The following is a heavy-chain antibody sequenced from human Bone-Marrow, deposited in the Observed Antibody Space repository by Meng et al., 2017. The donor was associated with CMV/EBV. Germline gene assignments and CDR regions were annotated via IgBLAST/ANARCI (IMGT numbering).Heavy chain of an antibody. D-gene: IGHD1-26*01. V-gene: IGHV3-53*01. J-gene: IGHJ6*02. CDR3: AKDRGVGATDYYYYGMDV. CDR1: GFTVSSNY. Sequence: GGSLRLSCAASGFTVSSNYMSWVRQAPGKGLEWVSVIYSGGSTYYADSVKGRFTITRDNSKNTLYLQMNSLRAEDTAVYYCAKDRGVGATDYYYYGMDVWGQGTTVTVSS. CDR2: IYSGGST.